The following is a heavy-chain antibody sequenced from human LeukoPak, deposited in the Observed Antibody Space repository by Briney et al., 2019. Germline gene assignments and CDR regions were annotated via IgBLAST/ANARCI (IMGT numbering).Heavy chain of an antibody. J-gene: IGHJ4*02. Sequence: PGGSLRLSCTTSGFTFGDYAMNWVRQAPGKGLEWVGFIRSKAYGATPEYAASVKGRFTISRDDSKTIAYLQMNSLRAEDTAVYYCAKDGSGVAGSFDYWGQGTLVTVSS. CDR2: IRSKAYGATP. D-gene: IGHD6-19*01. CDR1: GFTFGDYA. CDR3: AKDGSGVAGSFDY. V-gene: IGHV3-49*04.